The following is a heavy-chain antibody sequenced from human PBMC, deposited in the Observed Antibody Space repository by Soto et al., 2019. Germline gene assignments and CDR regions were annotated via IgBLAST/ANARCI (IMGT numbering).Heavy chain of an antibody. CDR2: MNPDSGHA. CDR1: GYTFTNSD. D-gene: IGHD6-25*01. V-gene: IGHV1-8*01. Sequence: GASVKVSCKVSGYTFTNSDINWVRQAPGQGLEWMGWMNPDSGHAAYAQKFQGRVTLTTSTSTSTVYMEMRSLGSEDTAVYYCARRPHCSGCICDYGLANWGQGPRVIVSS. J-gene: IGHJ4*02. CDR3: ARRPHCSGCICDYGLAN.